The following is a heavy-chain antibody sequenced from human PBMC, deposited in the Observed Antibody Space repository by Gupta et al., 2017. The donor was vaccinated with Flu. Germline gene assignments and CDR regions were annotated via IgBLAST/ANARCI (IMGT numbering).Heavy chain of an antibody. CDR2: ISYDGSNK. J-gene: IGHJ6*02. Sequence: QVQLVESGGGVVQPGRCLRLSCAASGFSPSSSAIHCVRQAPRKGLEWVAVISYDGSNKYYADSVKGRFTISRDNSKNTLYLQMNSLRAEDTAVYYCAKDRAKEWLSYYYYYGMDVWGQGTTVTVSS. V-gene: IGHV3-30*18. CDR3: AKDRAKEWLSYYYYYGMDV. CDR1: GFSPSSSA. D-gene: IGHD3-3*01.